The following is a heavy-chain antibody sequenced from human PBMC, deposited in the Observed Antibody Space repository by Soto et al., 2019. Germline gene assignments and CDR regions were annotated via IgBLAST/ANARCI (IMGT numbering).Heavy chain of an antibody. CDR2: IKEDGSEK. CDR3: AREKNLVVIPAALYPSQHYGMGV. CDR1: GFTFRSYW. D-gene: IGHD2-2*01. Sequence: PGGCLRLSCASSGFTFRSYWMSWVRQAPGKGLEWVANIKEDGSEKYYVDSVKGRFTISRDNGKNSLYLQMNSLRAEDTAVYYCAREKNLVVIPAALYPSQHYGMGVWGQGTTVTVSS. J-gene: IGHJ6*02. V-gene: IGHV3-7*01.